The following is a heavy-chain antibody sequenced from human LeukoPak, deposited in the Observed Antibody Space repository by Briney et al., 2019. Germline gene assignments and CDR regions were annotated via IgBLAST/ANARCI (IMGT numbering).Heavy chain of an antibody. CDR3: ARDGPYYYGSGTQGAFDT. D-gene: IGHD3-10*01. CDR1: GGTFSSYA. Sequence: ASVKVSCKASGGTFSSYAISWVRQAPGQGLEWMGGIIPIFGTANYAQKFQGRVTITADESTSTAYMELSSLRSEDTAVYYCARDGPYYYGSGTQGAFDTWGQGTMVTVSS. CDR2: IIPIFGTA. V-gene: IGHV1-69*13. J-gene: IGHJ3*02.